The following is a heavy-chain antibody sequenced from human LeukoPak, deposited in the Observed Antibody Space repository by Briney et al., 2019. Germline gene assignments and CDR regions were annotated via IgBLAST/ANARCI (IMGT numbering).Heavy chain of an antibody. CDR2: ISGSGGST. Sequence: GGSLRLSCAASGFTFSSYAMSWVRQAPGKGLEWVSAISGSGGSTYYADSVKGRFTISRDNSKNTLYLQMNSLRAEDTAVYYCAKALPVEFTPHYYYYGMDVWGQGTTVTVSS. V-gene: IGHV3-23*01. J-gene: IGHJ6*02. CDR3: AKALPVEFTPHYYYYGMDV. CDR1: GFTFSSYA.